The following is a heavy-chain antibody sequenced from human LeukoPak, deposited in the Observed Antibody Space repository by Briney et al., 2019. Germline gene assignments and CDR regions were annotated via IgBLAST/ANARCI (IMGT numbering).Heavy chain of an antibody. CDR2: ISYDGSNK. Sequence: GGSLRLSCAASGFTFSSYGMHWVRQAPGKGLEGVAVISYDGSNKYYADSVKGRITISRDNSKNTLYLQMNSLRAEDTAVYYCAKDLDSGYDFWGQGTLVTVSS. CDR1: GFTFSSYG. CDR3: AKDLDSGYDF. J-gene: IGHJ4*02. V-gene: IGHV3-30*18. D-gene: IGHD5-12*01.